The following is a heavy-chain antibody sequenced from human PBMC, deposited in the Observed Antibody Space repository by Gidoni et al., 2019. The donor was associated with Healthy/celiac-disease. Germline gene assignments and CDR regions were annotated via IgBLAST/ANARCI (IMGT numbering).Heavy chain of an antibody. CDR3: AKEGGDGYKGPFFDY. J-gene: IGHJ4*02. V-gene: IGHV3-30*18. D-gene: IGHD3-16*01. CDR2: ISYDGSNK. CDR1: GFTFISYG. Sequence: QVQLVESGGGVVQPGRSLRLSCAASGFTFISYGMHWVRQAPGQGLEWVAVISYDGSNKYYADSVKGRFTISRDNSKNTLYLQMNSLRAEDTAVYYCAKEGGDGYKGPFFDYWGQGTLVTVSS.